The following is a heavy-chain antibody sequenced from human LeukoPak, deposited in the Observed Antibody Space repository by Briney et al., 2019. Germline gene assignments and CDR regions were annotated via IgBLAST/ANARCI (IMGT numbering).Heavy chain of an antibody. V-gene: IGHV1-69*13. CDR1: GGTFSSYA. CDR2: IIPIFGTA. J-gene: IGHJ4*02. Sequence: ASVKVSCKASGGTFSSYAISWVRQAPGQGLEWMGGIIPIFGTANYAQKFQGRVTITADESTSTAYMELSSLRSEDTAVYYCAKRWRYYYGSGRPFDFWGQGTLVTVSS. CDR3: AKRWRYYYGSGRPFDF. D-gene: IGHD3-10*01.